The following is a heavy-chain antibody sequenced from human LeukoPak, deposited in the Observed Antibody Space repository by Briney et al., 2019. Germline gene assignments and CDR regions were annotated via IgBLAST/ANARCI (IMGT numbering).Heavy chain of an antibody. V-gene: IGHV3-74*01. CDR1: GFTFSSYW. CDR2: INSDGSST. D-gene: IGHD5-24*01. J-gene: IGHJ3*02. CDR3: ARVPQWLDAFDI. Sequence: GGSLRLSCAASGFTFSSYWMHWVRQAPGKGLVWVSRINSDGSSTSHADSVKGRFTISRDNAKNTLYLQMNSLRAEDTAVYYCARVPQWLDAFDIWGQGTMVTVSS.